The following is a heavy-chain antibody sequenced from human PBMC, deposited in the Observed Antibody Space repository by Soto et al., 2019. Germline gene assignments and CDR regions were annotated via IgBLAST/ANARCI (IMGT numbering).Heavy chain of an antibody. J-gene: IGHJ5*02. CDR2: ISAYNGNT. V-gene: IGHV1-18*04. Sequence: ASVKVSFKASCYTFTSYGISWVRQAPGQGLEWMGWISAYNGNTNYAQKLQGRVTMTTDTSTSTAYMELRSLRSDDTAVYYCARDLSGNYVGWFDPWGQGTLVTVSS. D-gene: IGHD4-4*01. CDR3: ARDLSGNYVGWFDP. CDR1: CYTFTSYG.